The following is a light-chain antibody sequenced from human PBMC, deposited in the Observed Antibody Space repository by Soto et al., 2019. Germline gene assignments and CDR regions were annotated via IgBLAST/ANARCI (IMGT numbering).Light chain of an antibody. J-gene: IGLJ3*02. CDR3: ATWDSSLSAKV. CDR2: ENN. V-gene: IGLV1-51*02. Sequence: QPVLTQPPSVSAAPGQKVTISCSGSSSDIGNNYVSWYQQLPGTAPKLLIYENNNRPLGIPDRFSGSKSGTSATLGITGLQTGDEADYYCATWDSSLSAKVFGGGTKLTVL. CDR1: SSDIGNNY.